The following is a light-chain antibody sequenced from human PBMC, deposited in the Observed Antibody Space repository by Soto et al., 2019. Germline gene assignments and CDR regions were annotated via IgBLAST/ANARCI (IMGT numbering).Light chain of an antibody. J-gene: IGLJ2*01. CDR2: SNN. Sequence: QSVLTQPPSASGTPGQRVTISCSGSSSNIGSNTVNWYQQLPGTAPKLLIYSNNQRPSGVPDRFSGSKSGTSTSASLAISGLQSEDEGRYYCAAWDDSLNGHVVFGGGTKVTVL. CDR1: SSNIGSNT. V-gene: IGLV1-44*01. CDR3: AAWDDSLNGHVV.